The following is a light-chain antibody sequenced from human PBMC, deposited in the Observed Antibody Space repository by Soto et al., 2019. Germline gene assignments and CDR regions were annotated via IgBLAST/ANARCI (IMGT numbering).Light chain of an antibody. Sequence: EIVLTQSPGTLSLSPGERATLSCRASRSLSSSYVVWYQQKPGQAPRLLIYAASRRATGIPDRFSGSGSATEYTLTISRLEAEDFAVYYCQQQGTFCQGTRREIK. CDR2: AAS. J-gene: IGKJ2*01. V-gene: IGKV3-20*01. CDR1: RSLSSSY. CDR3: QQQGT.